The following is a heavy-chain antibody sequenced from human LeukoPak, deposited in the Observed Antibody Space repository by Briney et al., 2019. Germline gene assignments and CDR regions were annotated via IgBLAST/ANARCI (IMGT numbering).Heavy chain of an antibody. Sequence: GSLRLSCAASGFTVSSNYMSWVRQAPGKGLEWIGSIYYSGNTYYNPSLKSRVTISVDTSKNQFSLKLSSVTAADTAVYYCARDGYGSGSYYPFDYWGQGTLVSVSS. J-gene: IGHJ4*02. CDR2: IYYSGNT. D-gene: IGHD3-10*01. V-gene: IGHV4-39*07. CDR1: GFTVSSNY. CDR3: ARDGYGSGSYYPFDY.